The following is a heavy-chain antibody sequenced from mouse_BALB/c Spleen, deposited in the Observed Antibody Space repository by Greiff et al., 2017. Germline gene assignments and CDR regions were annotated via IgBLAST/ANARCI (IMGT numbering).Heavy chain of an antibody. CDR3: ARGGITTVGGFAY. V-gene: IGHV2-2*02. J-gene: IGHJ3*01. Sequence: QVHVKQSGPGLVQPSQSLSITCTVSGFSLTSYGVHWVRQSPGKGLEWLGVIWSGGSTDYNAAFISRLSISKDNSKSQVFFKMNSLQANDTAIYYCARGGITTVGGFAYWGQGTLVTVSA. CDR1: GFSLTSYG. CDR2: IWSGGST. D-gene: IGHD1-1*01.